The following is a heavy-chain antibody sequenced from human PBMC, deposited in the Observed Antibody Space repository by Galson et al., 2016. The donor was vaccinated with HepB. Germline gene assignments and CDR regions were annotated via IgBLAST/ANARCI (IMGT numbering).Heavy chain of an antibody. Sequence: SETLSLTCTVSGGSVSSGGYYWSWIRQPPGKGMEWIGHIYYSGSTNYNPSLKSRVTISIDTSKNQFSLRQTSVTAADTSVYYCARVSVFCSNGFCFTTAFDIWGQGTMVTLSS. D-gene: IGHD2-8*01. CDR1: GGSVSSGGYY. CDR3: ARVSVFCSNGFCFTTAFDI. CDR2: IYYSGST. V-gene: IGHV4-61*08. J-gene: IGHJ3*02.